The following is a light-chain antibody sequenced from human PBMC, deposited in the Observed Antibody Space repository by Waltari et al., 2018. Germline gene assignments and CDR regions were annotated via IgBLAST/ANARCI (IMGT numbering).Light chain of an antibody. CDR2: DVS. Sequence: QSALTQPASVSGSPGQSITISCTGTSSDVGGYNYVSWYQQLPGKAPKLMIYDVSKRPTGISNRFSSAKSGNTASPTISGLQAYDESDYYCISYTSSSTHVIFGGGTKLTVL. J-gene: IGLJ2*01. CDR1: SSDVGGYNY. V-gene: IGLV2-14*01. CDR3: ISYTSSSTHVI.